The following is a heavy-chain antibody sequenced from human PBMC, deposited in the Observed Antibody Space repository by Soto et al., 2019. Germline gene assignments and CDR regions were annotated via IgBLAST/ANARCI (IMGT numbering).Heavy chain of an antibody. CDR2: ISGSGGST. CDR1: GFTFTIFA. CDR3: AKEVSLGSTVDLGY. J-gene: IGHJ4*02. Sequence: GGSLRLSCAASGFTFTIFAMSWVRQSPGKGLEWVSTISGSGGSTYYADAVKGRFTISRDNSMGTLYLQMKSLRVEDTAIYYCAKEVSLGSTVDLGYWGQGTMVTVSS. D-gene: IGHD7-27*01. V-gene: IGHV3-23*01.